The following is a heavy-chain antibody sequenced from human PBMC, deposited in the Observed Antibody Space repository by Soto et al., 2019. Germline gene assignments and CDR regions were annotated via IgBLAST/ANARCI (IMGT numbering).Heavy chain of an antibody. J-gene: IGHJ6*02. V-gene: IGHV1-8*01. D-gene: IGHD2-15*01. CDR1: GYTFTSYD. CDR3: ARIGYYYYYYGMDV. Sequence: QVQLVQSGAEVKKPGASVKVSCKASGYTFTSYDINWVRQATGQGLEWMGWMNPNSGNTGYAQKFQGRVTMTSNTSISTAYMELSSLRSEDTAVYYCARIGYYYYYYGMDVWGQGTTVTVSS. CDR2: MNPNSGNT.